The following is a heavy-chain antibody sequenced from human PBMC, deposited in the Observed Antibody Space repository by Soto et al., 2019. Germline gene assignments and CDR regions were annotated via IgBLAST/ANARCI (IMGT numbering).Heavy chain of an antibody. V-gene: IGHV4-34*01. CDR2: INHSGST. J-gene: IGHJ6*02. Sequence: QVQLQQWGAGLLKPSETLSLTCAVYGGSFSGYYWSWIRQPPGKGLEWIGEINHSGSTNYNPSRKSRVTISVDTYKNQFSLKLSSVTAADTAVYYCARAPSSRGDYYYGMDVWGQGTTVTVSS. CDR3: ARAPSSRGDYYYGMDV. D-gene: IGHD6-13*01. CDR1: GGSFSGYY.